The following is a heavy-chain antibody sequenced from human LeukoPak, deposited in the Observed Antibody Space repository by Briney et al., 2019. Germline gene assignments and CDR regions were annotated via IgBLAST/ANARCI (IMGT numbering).Heavy chain of an antibody. V-gene: IGHV3-20*04. CDR3: ARDVNTAMVGDYDY. CDR2: INWNGGST. D-gene: IGHD5-18*01. Sequence: GGSLRLSCAASGFTFDDYGMSWVRQAPGKGLEWVSGINWNGGSTGYADSVKGRFTISRDNAKNSLYLQMNGLRAEDTALYYCARDVNTAMVGDYDYWGQGTLVTVSS. CDR1: GFTFDDYG. J-gene: IGHJ4*02.